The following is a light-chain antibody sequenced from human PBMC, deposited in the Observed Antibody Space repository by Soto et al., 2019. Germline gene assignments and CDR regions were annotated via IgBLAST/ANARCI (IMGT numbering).Light chain of an antibody. V-gene: IGKV3-20*01. CDR3: QQYGSSLT. CDR2: AAS. Sequence: ESVLTQCPVTLSLSPGERATLSCRASHSVISSLAWYQQKRRQGPRLLIYAASTRATGIPARFSGSGSGTDFTLTISRLEPEDFAVYYCQQYGSSLTFGQGTRREIK. J-gene: IGKJ5*01. CDR1: HSVISS.